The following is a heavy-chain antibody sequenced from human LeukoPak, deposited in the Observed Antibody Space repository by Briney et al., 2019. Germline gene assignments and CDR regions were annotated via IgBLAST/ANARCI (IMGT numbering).Heavy chain of an antibody. CDR2: FDPEDGET. D-gene: IGHD6-13*01. CDR3: ATERQQLGFVGAFDI. Sequence: ASVKVSCKVSGYTLTELSMHWVRQAPGKGLEWMGGFDPEDGETIYAQKFQGRVTMTEGTSTDTAYMELSSLRSEDTAVYYCATERQQLGFVGAFDIWGQGTMVTVSS. J-gene: IGHJ3*02. V-gene: IGHV1-24*01. CDR1: GYTLTELS.